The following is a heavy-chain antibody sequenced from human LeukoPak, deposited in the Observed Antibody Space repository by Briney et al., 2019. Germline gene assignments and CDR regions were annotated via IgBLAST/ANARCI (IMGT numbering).Heavy chain of an antibody. CDR2: ISYDGSNK. V-gene: IGHV3-30*18. J-gene: IGHJ4*02. CDR1: GFTFSSYG. CDR3: AKAAGVGYCSGGSCYSIDY. Sequence: PGRSLRLSCAASGFTFSSYGMHLVRQAPGKGLEWVAVISYDGSNKYYADSVKGRFTISRDNSKNTLYLQMNSLRAEDTAVYYCAKAAGVGYCSGGSCYSIDYWGQGTLVTVSS. D-gene: IGHD2-15*01.